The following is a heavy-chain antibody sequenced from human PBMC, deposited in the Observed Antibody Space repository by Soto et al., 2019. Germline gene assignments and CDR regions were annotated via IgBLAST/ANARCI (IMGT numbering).Heavy chain of an antibody. D-gene: IGHD6-13*01. J-gene: IGHJ4*02. Sequence: QVQLQESGPGLVKPSETLSLTCIVSGGSVSRGSYYWSWIREPPGKGLEWIGYIYYSGSTNYNPSLKSRVTISRDTSKNQFSLKLSSVTAADTAVYYCARDSLSSTFSPGGQGTLVTVSS. V-gene: IGHV4-61*01. CDR3: ARDSLSSTFSP. CDR1: GGSVSRGSYY. CDR2: IYYSGST.